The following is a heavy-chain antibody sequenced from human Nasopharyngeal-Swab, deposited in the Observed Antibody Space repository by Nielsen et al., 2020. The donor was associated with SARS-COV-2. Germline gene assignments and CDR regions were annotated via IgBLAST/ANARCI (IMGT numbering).Heavy chain of an antibody. V-gene: IGHV3-30-3*01. CDR1: GFTFSSYA. J-gene: IGHJ5*02. Sequence: GSLRLSCAASGFTFSSYAMHWVRQAPGKGLEWVAVISYDGSNKYYADSVKGRFTISRDNAKNSLYLQMNSLRAEDTAVYYCARTDYGSTFDPWGQGTLVTVSS. D-gene: IGHD4-23*01. CDR3: ARTDYGSTFDP. CDR2: ISYDGSNK.